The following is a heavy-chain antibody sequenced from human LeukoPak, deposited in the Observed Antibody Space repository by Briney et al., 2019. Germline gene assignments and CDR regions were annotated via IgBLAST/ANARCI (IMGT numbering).Heavy chain of an antibody. D-gene: IGHD6-6*01. CDR3: ALVSSSYLSFDY. V-gene: IGHV4-31*03. J-gene: IGHJ4*02. CDR1: GGSISSGGYY. Sequence: PSQTLSLTCTLSGGSISSGGYYWSWIRQHPGKGLEWIGYIYYSGSTYYNPSLKSRVTISVDTSKNQFSLKLSSVTAADTAVYYCALVSSSYLSFDYWGQGTLVTVSS. CDR2: IYYSGST.